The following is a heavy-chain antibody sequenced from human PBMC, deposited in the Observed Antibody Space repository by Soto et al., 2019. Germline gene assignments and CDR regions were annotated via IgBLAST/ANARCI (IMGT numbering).Heavy chain of an antibody. CDR2: GYHRGTS. Sequence: ASETLSLTCSVSGYSISSGYYWGWIRQPPGKGLEWIGSGYHRGTSYYNPSLQSRVTISVDTSKNEFSLRLTSVTAADTAVYYCARGNGYYETSGDFNSWGQGALVTVSS. J-gene: IGHJ4*02. CDR3: ARGNGYYETSGDFNS. D-gene: IGHD3-22*01. CDR1: GYSISSGYY. V-gene: IGHV4-38-2*02.